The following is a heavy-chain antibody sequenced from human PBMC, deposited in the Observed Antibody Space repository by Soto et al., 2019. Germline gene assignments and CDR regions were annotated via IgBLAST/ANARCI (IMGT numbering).Heavy chain of an antibody. CDR2: IYYSGST. J-gene: IGHJ5*02. Sequence: SETLSLTCTVSGGSISSGGYYWSWIRQHPGKDLEWIGYIYYSGSTYYNPSLKSRVTISVDTSKNQFSLKLSSVTAADTAVYYCASRTVTTTWVGNWFDPWGQGTLVTVSS. CDR3: ASRTVTTTWVGNWFDP. V-gene: IGHV4-31*03. D-gene: IGHD4-17*01. CDR1: GGSISSGGYY.